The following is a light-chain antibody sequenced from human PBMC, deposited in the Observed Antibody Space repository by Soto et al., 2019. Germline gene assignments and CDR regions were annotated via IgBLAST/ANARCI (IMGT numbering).Light chain of an antibody. CDR2: GAS. J-gene: IGKJ5*01. CDR3: QQYNNWPPIT. Sequence: VMTQSKDTLSVPPAHRASLSGRDSPSISSSLAWYQQKPGQAPRLLIYGASTRATGIPARFSGSGTGTEFTLTISSLQSEDFAVYYCQQYNNWPPITFGQGTRLEIK. V-gene: IGKV3-15*01. CDR1: PSISSS.